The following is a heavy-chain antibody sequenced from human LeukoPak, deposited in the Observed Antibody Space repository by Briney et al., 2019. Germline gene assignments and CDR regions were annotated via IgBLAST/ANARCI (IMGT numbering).Heavy chain of an antibody. CDR3: AKDGIYGSGSYNFDY. J-gene: IGHJ4*02. D-gene: IGHD3-10*01. CDR1: GFTFDDYA. V-gene: IGHV3-9*01. Sequence: PGRSLRLSCAASGFTFDDYAMHWVRQAPGKGLEWVSGISWNSGSIGYADSVKGRFTISRDNAKNSLYLQMNSLRAEDTALYYCAKDGIYGSGSYNFDYWSQGTLVTVSS. CDR2: ISWNSGSI.